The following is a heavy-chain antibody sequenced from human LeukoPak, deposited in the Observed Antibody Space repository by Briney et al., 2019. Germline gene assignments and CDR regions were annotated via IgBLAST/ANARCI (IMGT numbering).Heavy chain of an antibody. D-gene: IGHD2-15*01. Sequence: GGSLRLSCTASGFTFGDFAMSWVRQAPGKGLEWVSDQSDTGYYRNYADSAKGRFTISRDNSKNTLWLQMNSLRVEDTAVYYCTKEGRPNSGGGYFDYWGQGARLTVSS. V-gene: IGHV3-23*01. CDR1: GFTFGDFA. CDR3: TKEGRPNSGGGYFDY. J-gene: IGHJ4*02. CDR2: QSDTGYYR.